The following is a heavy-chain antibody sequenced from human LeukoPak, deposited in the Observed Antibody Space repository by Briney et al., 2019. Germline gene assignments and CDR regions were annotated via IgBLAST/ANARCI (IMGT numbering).Heavy chain of an antibody. J-gene: IGHJ4*02. V-gene: IGHV3-30-3*01. CDR3: ARSFGTTGTTGVDY. CDR2: ISYDGSNK. CDR1: GFTFSSYA. Sequence: PGGSLRLSCAASGFTFSSYAMHWVRQAPGKGLEWVAVISYDGSNKYYADSVKGRFTISRDNSKNTLYLQMNSLRAEDTAVYYCARSFGTTGTTGVDYWGQGTLVAVSS. D-gene: IGHD1-1*01.